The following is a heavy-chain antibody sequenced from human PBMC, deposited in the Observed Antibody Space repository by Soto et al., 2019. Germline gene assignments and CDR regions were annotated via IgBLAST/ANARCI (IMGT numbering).Heavy chain of an antibody. D-gene: IGHD6-19*01. V-gene: IGHV1-69*13. CDR2: IIPIFGTA. Sequence: SVKVSCKASGGTFSSYAISWVRQAPGQGLEWMGGIIPIFGTANYAQKFRGRVTITADESTSTAYMELSSLRSEDTAVYYCARDGALSWQWLAYWGQGTLVTVSS. J-gene: IGHJ4*02. CDR1: GGTFSSYA. CDR3: ARDGALSWQWLAY.